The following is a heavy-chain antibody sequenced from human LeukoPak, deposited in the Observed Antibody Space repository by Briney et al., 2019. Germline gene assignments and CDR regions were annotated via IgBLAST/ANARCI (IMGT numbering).Heavy chain of an antibody. CDR3: ARAVSIAAAGHFDY. D-gene: IGHD6-13*01. J-gene: IGHJ4*02. CDR1: GGSIGNYY. Sequence: SETLSLTCTVSGGSIGNYYWSWIRQPPGKGLEWIGYIYNTGTTNYNPSLKSRVTISLDTSKNQFSLKLSSVTAADTAVYYCARAVSIAAAGHFDYWGQGTLVTVSS. CDR2: IYNTGTT. V-gene: IGHV4-59*01.